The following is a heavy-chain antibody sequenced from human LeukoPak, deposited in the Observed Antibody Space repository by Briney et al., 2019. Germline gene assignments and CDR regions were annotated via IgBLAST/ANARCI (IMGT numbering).Heavy chain of an antibody. J-gene: IGHJ4*02. D-gene: IGHD3-22*01. Sequence: ETLSLTCAVYGGSFSGYYWSWIRQPPGKGLEWVSAISGSGGSTHYADSVKGRFTISRDNSKNTLYLQMNSLRAEDTAVYYCAKSITMIVVDVGGLFDYWGQGTLVTVS. CDR3: AKSITMIVVDVGGLFDY. CDR2: ISGSGGST. V-gene: IGHV3-23*01. CDR1: GGSFSGYY.